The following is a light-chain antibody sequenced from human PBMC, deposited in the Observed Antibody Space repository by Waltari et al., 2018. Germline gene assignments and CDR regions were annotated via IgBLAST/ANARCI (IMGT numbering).Light chain of an antibody. CDR3: NSRDSSGDQPVI. Sequence: SSELTQDPAVSVALGQTVRITCQGDGLRISYASWYQQRPGQAPILVVYGEENRPSGIPDRFPGCSSGNPASLTITGAQAEDEADYYCNSRDSSGDQPVIFGGGTKLTVL. CDR2: GEE. V-gene: IGLV3-19*01. J-gene: IGLJ2*01. CDR1: GLRISY.